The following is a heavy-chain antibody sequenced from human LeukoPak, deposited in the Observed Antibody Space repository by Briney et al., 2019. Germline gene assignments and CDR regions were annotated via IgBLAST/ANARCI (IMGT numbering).Heavy chain of an antibody. CDR3: ARHVGSNWFWAFDI. CDR2: INSGGGT. Sequence: PSETLSLTCSVSGGSINNYFWSWVRQPPGKGVEWIRYINSGGGTRYTPSLKSPVITSVDTPKSLFSLKLSSVTAADTAMYYCARHVGSNWFWAFDIWGQGTMVTVSS. CDR1: GGSINNYF. D-gene: IGHD4-11*01. J-gene: IGHJ3*02. V-gene: IGHV4-4*09.